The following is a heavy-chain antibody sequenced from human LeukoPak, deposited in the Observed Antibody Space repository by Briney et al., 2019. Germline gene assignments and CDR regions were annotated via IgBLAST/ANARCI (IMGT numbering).Heavy chain of an antibody. Sequence: PGGSLRLSCAGSGFTFSNYIMGWVRQTPEKGLEWVSTISRDGAVTYYADSVKGRFTVSRDNSKNTLYLQMSSLRVEDTAVYYCAKRLLGGSGDGYWGQGTLVTVSS. V-gene: IGHV3-23*01. D-gene: IGHD2/OR15-2a*01. CDR2: ISRDGAVT. J-gene: IGHJ4*02. CDR3: AKRLLGGSGDGY. CDR1: GFTFSNYI.